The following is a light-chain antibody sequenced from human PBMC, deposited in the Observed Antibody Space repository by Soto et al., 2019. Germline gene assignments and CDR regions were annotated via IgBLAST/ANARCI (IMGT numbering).Light chain of an antibody. V-gene: IGKV3-20*01. CDR1: QTVSSSF. CDR2: DAS. J-gene: IGKJ4*01. Sequence: EIVLTQSPGTLSLSPGESATLSCRASQTVSSSFLAWYQQKPGRAPRLLIYDASSRATGIPGRFSGSGSGTGFTLTISRLEPEDFAVYYCQQYGTSPLTLGGGTKVEIK. CDR3: QQYGTSPLT.